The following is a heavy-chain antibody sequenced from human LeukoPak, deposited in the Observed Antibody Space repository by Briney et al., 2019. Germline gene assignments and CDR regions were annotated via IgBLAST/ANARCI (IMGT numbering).Heavy chain of an antibody. J-gene: IGHJ4*02. CDR1: GFTFSSFG. Sequence: PGGSLRLSCAASGFTFSSFGIHWVRQAPGKGLEWVAFIRYDGSNKYYADSVKGRFTISRDNSKNTLYLQMNSLRAEDTAVYYCAKVVPAAMLFDYWGQGTLVTVSS. CDR3: AKVVPAAMLFDY. CDR2: IRYDGSNK. D-gene: IGHD2-2*01. V-gene: IGHV3-30*02.